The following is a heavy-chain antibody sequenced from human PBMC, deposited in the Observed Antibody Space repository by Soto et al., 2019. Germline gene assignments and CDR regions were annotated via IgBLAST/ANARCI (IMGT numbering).Heavy chain of an antibody. V-gene: IGHV3-23*01. CDR3: ATDQGSSWYEIDY. CDR2: ISGSGGST. Sequence: EVQLLESGGGLVQPGGSLRLSCAASGFTFSNYAVTWVRQAPGKGLEWVSTISGSGGSTYYADSVKGRFTISRDNSKNTRYLQMNSLRAEETAVYYCATDQGSSWYEIDYWGQGTLVTVS. CDR1: GFTFSNYA. D-gene: IGHD6-13*01. J-gene: IGHJ4*02.